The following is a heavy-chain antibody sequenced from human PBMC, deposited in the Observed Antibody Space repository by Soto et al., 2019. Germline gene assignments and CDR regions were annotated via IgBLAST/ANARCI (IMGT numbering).Heavy chain of an antibody. J-gene: IGHJ4*02. CDR1: GGSISSSSYY. D-gene: IGHD3-3*01. Sequence: SETLSLTCTVSGGSISSSSYYWDWIRQPPGKGLEWIGSIYYSGSTYYNPSLKSRVTISVDTSKNQFSLKLSSVTAADTAVYYCAISLRFLEWLPCSIDYWGQGTLVTVSA. CDR3: AISLRFLEWLPCSIDY. V-gene: IGHV4-39*01. CDR2: IYYSGST.